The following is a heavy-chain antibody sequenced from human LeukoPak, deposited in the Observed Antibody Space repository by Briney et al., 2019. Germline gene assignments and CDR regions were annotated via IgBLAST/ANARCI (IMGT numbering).Heavy chain of an antibody. J-gene: IGHJ4*02. D-gene: IGHD6-13*01. V-gene: IGHV3-15*01. CDR1: GFTFGNVW. CDR3: QGSSHEPDFFDH. CDR2: VKSIVDGGTT. Sequence: PGGSLRLSCTASGFTFGNVWMSWVRQAPGKGLEGVGRVKSIVDGGTTDYAAPVKGRFTISRDDSKNTVYLQMNSLKTEDTAVYYCQGSSHEPDFFDHWGQGALVTVSS.